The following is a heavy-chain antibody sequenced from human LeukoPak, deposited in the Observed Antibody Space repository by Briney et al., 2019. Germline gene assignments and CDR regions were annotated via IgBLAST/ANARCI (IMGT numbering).Heavy chain of an antibody. J-gene: IGHJ5*02. CDR2: ISSSSSYI. CDR1: GFTFSSYS. Sequence: GSLILSCAASGFTFSSYSMNWVRQAPGKGLEWVSSISSSSSYIYYADSVKGRLTISRDNAKNSLYLQMNSLRAEDTAVYYCARDFGPVNWFDPWGQGTLVTVSS. V-gene: IGHV3-21*01. CDR3: ARDFGPVNWFDP. D-gene: IGHD3-10*01.